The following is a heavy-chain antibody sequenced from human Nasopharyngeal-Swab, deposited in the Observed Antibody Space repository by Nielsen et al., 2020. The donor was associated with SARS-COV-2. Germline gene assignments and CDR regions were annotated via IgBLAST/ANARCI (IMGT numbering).Heavy chain of an antibody. D-gene: IGHD6-13*01. J-gene: IGHJ4*02. CDR3: ARLLDSSRWYTPVY. V-gene: IGHV4-61*05. CDR1: GGSISSSSYY. CDR2: IYYSGTT. Sequence: SETLSLTCTVSGGSISSSSYYWGWIRQPPGKGLEWIGYIYYSGTTNYNPSLKSRVTISVDTSQNQFSLKLASVTAADTAVYYCARLLDSSRWYTPVYWGQGTLVTVSS.